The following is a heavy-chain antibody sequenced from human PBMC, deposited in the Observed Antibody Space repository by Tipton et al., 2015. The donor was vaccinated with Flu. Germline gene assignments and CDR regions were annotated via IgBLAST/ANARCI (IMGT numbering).Heavy chain of an antibody. Sequence: GLVKPSETLSLTCAVYGGSFSGYYWSWIRQPPGKGLEWIGEINHSGSTNYNPSLKSRVTISVDTSKNQFSLKLSSVTAADTAVYYCAGALQDYYYYGMDVWGQGTTVTVSS. CDR3: AGALQDYYYYGMDV. D-gene: IGHD4-11*01. CDR2: INHSGST. V-gene: IGHV4-34*01. J-gene: IGHJ6*02. CDR1: GGSFSGYY.